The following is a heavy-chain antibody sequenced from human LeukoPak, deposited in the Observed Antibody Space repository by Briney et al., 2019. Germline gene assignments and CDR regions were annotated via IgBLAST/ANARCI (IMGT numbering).Heavy chain of an antibody. V-gene: IGHV1-2*02. Sequence: ASVKVSCKASGYTFTGYYMHWVRQAPGQGLEWMGWINPNSGGTNYAQKFQGRVTMTRDTSISTAYMELSRLRSDDTAVYCCARGGYYGSGSPQYWGQGTLVTVSS. CDR2: INPNSGGT. CDR1: GYTFTGYY. D-gene: IGHD3-10*01. J-gene: IGHJ4*02. CDR3: ARGGYYGSGSPQY.